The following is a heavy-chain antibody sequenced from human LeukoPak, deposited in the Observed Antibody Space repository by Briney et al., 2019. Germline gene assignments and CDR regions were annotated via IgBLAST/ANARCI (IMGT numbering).Heavy chain of an antibody. Sequence: GASVKVSCKASGGTFSSYAISWVRQAPGQGLEWMGRIIPILGIANYAQKFQGRVTITADKSTSTAYMELSSLRSEDTAVYYCARPSYSSGWYPFDYWGQGTLVTVSS. V-gene: IGHV1-69*04. CDR2: IIPILGIA. D-gene: IGHD6-19*01. J-gene: IGHJ4*02. CDR1: GGTFSSYA. CDR3: ARPSYSSGWYPFDY.